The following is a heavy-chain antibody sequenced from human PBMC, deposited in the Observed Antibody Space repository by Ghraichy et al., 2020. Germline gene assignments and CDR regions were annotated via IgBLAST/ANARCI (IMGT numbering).Heavy chain of an antibody. Sequence: GGSLRLSCTASGFTFSSYSMNWVRQAPGKWLEWLSFISGGSNIIYYADSVKGRFTISRDNAKNSLYLQMNSLRDDDTSVYYCARDGGDSSGYYRMGHFDYWGQGALVTVSS. V-gene: IGHV3-48*02. D-gene: IGHD3-22*01. CDR3: ARDGGDSSGYYRMGHFDY. CDR1: GFTFSSYS. J-gene: IGHJ4*02. CDR2: ISGGSNII.